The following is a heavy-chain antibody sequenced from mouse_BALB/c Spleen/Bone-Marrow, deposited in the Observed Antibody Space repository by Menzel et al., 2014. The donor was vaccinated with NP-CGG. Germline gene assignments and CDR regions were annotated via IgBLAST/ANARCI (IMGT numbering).Heavy chain of an antibody. Sequence: EVQLQQSGGGLVQPGRSLKISCAASGFDFSGFWMGWVRLAPGKGLEWIGEINPDSSTINYTPSLKDRFIISRDNAKNTLYLQMSKVRSEDTALYYCAGLGYHGGFAYWGQGTLVTVSA. CDR1: GFDFSGFW. V-gene: IGHV4-1*02. D-gene: IGHD2-2*01. J-gene: IGHJ3*01. CDR2: INPDSSTI. CDR3: AGLGYHGGFAY.